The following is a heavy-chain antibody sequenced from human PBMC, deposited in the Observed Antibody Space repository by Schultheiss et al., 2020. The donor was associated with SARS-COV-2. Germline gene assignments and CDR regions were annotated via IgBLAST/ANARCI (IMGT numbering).Heavy chain of an antibody. CDR3: ARYCSSTSCYAQLHAFDI. CDR2: INHSGST. J-gene: IGHJ3*02. Sequence: SETLSLTCAVSGGSISSSNWWSWVRQPPGKGLEWIGEINHSGSTNYNPSLKSRVTISVDTSKNQFSLKLSSVTAADTAVYYCARYCSSTSCYAQLHAFDIWGQGTMVTVSS. CDR1: GGSISSSNW. D-gene: IGHD2-2*01. V-gene: IGHV4-4*02.